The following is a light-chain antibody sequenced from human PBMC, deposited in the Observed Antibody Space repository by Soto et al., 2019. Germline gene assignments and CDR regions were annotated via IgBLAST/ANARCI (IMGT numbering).Light chain of an antibody. CDR1: QNIDNY. Sequence: IQLTQSPSSLSASVGDRVTVSCRSSQNIDNYLNWYVQRPGKAPELLIYSKSNLKSGVPSRFRGSGSGTDFSLTINSLQSEDFATYYCQQSSNIPWTFGQGTKVEIK. J-gene: IGKJ1*01. CDR2: SKS. CDR3: QQSSNIPWT. V-gene: IGKV1-39*01.